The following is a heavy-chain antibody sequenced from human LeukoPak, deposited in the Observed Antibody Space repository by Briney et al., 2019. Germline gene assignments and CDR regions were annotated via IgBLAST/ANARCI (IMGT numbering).Heavy chain of an antibody. CDR3: ARLPTITFFDY. CDR2: IYYSVNT. Sequence: PSETLSLTCTVSGGSISSSSFYWGWIRQPPGRGLEWIGRIYYSVNTSYNPSPKSRVTISVDTSKNQFSLKLSSVTAADTAVYYCARLPTITFFDYWGQGTLVTVSS. V-gene: IGHV4-39*01. D-gene: IGHD5-12*01. CDR1: GGSISSSSFY. J-gene: IGHJ4*02.